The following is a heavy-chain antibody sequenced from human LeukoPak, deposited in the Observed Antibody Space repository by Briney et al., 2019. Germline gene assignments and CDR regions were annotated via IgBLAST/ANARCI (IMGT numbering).Heavy chain of an antibody. CDR2: IYYSGST. CDR3: ATFDPDAVAADRWYFDL. V-gene: IGHV4-59*08. CDR1: GGSISSYY. Sequence: PSETLSLTCTVSGGSISSYYWSWSRQPPGKGLEWIGYIYYSGSTNYNPSLKSRVTISVDTSKNQFSLTLSSVTAADTAVYYCATFDPDAVAADRWYFDLWGRGTLVTVSS. D-gene: IGHD6-19*01. J-gene: IGHJ2*01.